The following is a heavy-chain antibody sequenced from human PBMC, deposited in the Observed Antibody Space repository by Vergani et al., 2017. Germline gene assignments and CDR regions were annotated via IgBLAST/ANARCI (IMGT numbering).Heavy chain of an antibody. CDR1: GGSFSGYY. V-gene: IGHV4-34*01. J-gene: IGHJ4*02. D-gene: IGHD6-19*01. CDR2: INHSGST. Sequence: QVQLQQWGAGLLKPSETLSLTCAVYGGSFSGYYWSWIRQPPGKGLEWIGEINHSGSTNYNPSLKSRVTISVDTSKNQFSLKLSSVTAADTAVYYCARLWRAGQWLVRTQGYYCDYWGQGTLVTVSS. CDR3: ARLWRAGQWLVRTQGYYCDY.